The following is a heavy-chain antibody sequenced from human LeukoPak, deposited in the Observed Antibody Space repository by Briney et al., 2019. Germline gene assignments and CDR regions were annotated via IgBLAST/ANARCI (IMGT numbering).Heavy chain of an antibody. J-gene: IGHJ4*02. V-gene: IGHV3-30-3*01. CDR3: ARALATVVGYYFDY. CDR1: GFTFSSYA. Sequence: GGSLRLSCAASGFTFSSYAMHWVRQAPGKGLEWVAVISYDGSNKYYADSVKGRFTISRDNSKNTLYLQMNSLRAEDTAVYYCARALATVVGYYFDYWGQGTLVTVSS. CDR2: ISYDGSNK. D-gene: IGHD4-23*01.